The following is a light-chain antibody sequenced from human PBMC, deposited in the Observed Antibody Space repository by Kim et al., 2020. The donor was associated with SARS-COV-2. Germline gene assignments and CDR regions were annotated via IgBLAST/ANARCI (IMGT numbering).Light chain of an antibody. CDR1: QSISSH. J-gene: IGKJ3*01. CDR3: QQSYITPFT. CDR2: AAS. Sequence: ASVGDRVTLTCRTTQSISSHLNWYQQKPGRAPKLLISAASTLQVGVPSRFSGSGSETDFTLTISSLQPEDFATYFCQQSYITPFTFGPGTKVDIK. V-gene: IGKV1-39*01.